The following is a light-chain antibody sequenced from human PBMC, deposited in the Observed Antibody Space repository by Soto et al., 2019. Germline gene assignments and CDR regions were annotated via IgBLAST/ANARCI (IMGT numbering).Light chain of an antibody. J-gene: IGLJ2*01. CDR2: DVN. V-gene: IGLV2-14*01. CDR1: SSDVGGYNY. CDR3: SSYTSSIS. Sequence: QSVLTQPASVSGSPGQSITISCTGTSSDVGGYNYVSWYQQHPGKAPKLMIYDVNTRPSGVSNRFSGSKSGNTASLTISGLQAEDEADYYCSSYTSSISFGGGTTLPVL.